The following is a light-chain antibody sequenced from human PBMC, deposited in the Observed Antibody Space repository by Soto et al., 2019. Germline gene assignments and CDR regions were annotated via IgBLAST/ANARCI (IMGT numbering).Light chain of an antibody. V-gene: IGKV3-15*01. J-gene: IGKJ4*01. CDR3: QQYNKWPLT. Sequence: EIVMTQSPATLSVSPGEGATLSCRASQSVSSNLAWSQQKPGQAPRLLIYGASTRATGIPVRFSGSASGTEFTLTISSLQSEDFAVYYCQQYNKWPLTFGGGTKVEIK. CDR1: QSVSSN. CDR2: GAS.